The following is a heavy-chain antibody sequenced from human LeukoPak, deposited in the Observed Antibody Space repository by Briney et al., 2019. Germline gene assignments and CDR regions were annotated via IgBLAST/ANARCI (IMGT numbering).Heavy chain of an antibody. CDR3: AHDHLRKRNWFDP. V-gene: IGHV2-5*08. Sequence: TLSLTCTVSGGSISSDYWSWIRQPPGKALEWLALIYWDDDKRYSPSLKSRLTITKDTSKNQVVLTMTNMDPVDTATYYCAHDHLRKRNWFDPWGQGTLVTVSS. J-gene: IGHJ5*02. CDR1: GGSISSDYW. CDR2: IYWDDDK. D-gene: IGHD4-17*01.